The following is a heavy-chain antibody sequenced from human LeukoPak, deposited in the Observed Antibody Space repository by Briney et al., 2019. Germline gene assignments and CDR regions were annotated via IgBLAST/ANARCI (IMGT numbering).Heavy chain of an antibody. CDR3: TREGLIFGVVIDFDY. Sequence: PGGSLRLSCAASGFTFTNAWMSWVRQAPGKGLEWVGFIRSKAYGGTTEYAASVKGRFTISRDDSKSIAYLQMNSLKTEDTAVYYCTREGLIFGVVIDFDYWGQGTLVTVSS. CDR2: IRSKAYGGTT. V-gene: IGHV3-49*04. J-gene: IGHJ4*02. CDR1: GFTFTNAW. D-gene: IGHD3-3*01.